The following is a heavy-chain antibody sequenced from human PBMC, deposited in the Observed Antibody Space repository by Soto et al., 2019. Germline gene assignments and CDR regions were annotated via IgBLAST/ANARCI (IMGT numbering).Heavy chain of an antibody. J-gene: IGHJ4*02. V-gene: IGHV4-39*01. Sequence: QLQLQESGPGLVKPSETLSLTCSVSAGSIRSNIYYWGWIRQPPGKGLEWIATVHYSGSTYYTPSLKSRGTISADTSTTQVPMRLNSVTAADTAVYYCARQHYYDSSGYYTWNWGQGTLVTVSS. CDR3: ARQHYYDSSGYYTWN. CDR1: AGSIRSNIYY. CDR2: VHYSGST. D-gene: IGHD3-22*01.